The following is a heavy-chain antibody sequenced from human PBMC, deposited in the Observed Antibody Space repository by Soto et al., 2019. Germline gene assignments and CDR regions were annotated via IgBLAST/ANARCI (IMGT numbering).Heavy chain of an antibody. D-gene: IGHD3-3*02. J-gene: IGHJ6*02. CDR1: GFSFSEMY. CDR3: TRRLISHYGMGV. CDR2: ISSGGTM. Sequence: PGGSLRLSCEASGFSFSEMYMNWMRQAPGKWLAWVSHISSGGTMYYADAVKGRFTISRVNAKNSLYLQMNSLRVEDTAVYYCTRRLISHYGMGVWGLGTTVTVSS. V-gene: IGHV3-11*01.